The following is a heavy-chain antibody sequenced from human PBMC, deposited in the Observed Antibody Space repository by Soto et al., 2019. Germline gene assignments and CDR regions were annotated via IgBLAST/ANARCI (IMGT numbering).Heavy chain of an antibody. CDR2: IYYSGST. CDR1: GGSISSGDCY. J-gene: IGHJ4*02. D-gene: IGHD3-22*01. Sequence: QVQLQESGPGLVKPSQTLSLTCAVSGGSISSGDCYWSWIRQPPGKGLEWIGYIYYSGSTYYNPSLKTRVTISVDTSRNQFALKPSSVTAADTAGYYCGYYDDSSGYYYFYWGQGTLVTVSS. V-gene: IGHV4-30-4*01. CDR3: GYYDDSSGYYYFY.